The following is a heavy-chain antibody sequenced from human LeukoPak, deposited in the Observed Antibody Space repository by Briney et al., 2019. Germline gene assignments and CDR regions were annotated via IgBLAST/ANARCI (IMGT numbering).Heavy chain of an antibody. CDR2: IYPGDSDT. Sequence: GESLKISCKGSGYSFTSYWIGWVRQVPGKGLEWMGIIYPGDSDTRYSPSFQGQVTISADKSISTAYLQWSSLKASDTAMCYCARHRFGESPYYYYYMDVWGKGTTVTVSS. CDR1: GYSFTSYW. D-gene: IGHD3-10*01. CDR3: ARHRFGESPYYYYYMDV. V-gene: IGHV5-51*01. J-gene: IGHJ6*03.